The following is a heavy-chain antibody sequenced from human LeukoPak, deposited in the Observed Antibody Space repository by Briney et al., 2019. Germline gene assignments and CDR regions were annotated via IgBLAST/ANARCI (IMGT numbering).Heavy chain of an antibody. Sequence: GGSLRLSCTASGFTFGDYAMSWVRQAPGKGLEWVGFIRSKAYGGTTEYAASVKGRFTISRDDSKSIAYLQLNSLKTEDTAVYYCTRVPYDYVRGSYRYAWFDPWGQGTLVTVSS. D-gene: IGHD3-16*02. J-gene: IGHJ5*02. CDR3: TRVPYDYVRGSYRYAWFDP. CDR1: GFTFGDYA. CDR2: IRSKAYGGTT. V-gene: IGHV3-49*04.